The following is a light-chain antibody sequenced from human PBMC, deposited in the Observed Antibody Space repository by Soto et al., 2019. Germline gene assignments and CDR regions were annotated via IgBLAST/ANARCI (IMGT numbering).Light chain of an antibody. Sequence: DIQMTQTPPSLSASVGDRVTITCQASQDISKYLNWYQQKAGKAPKLLIYDASNLQTGVPSRFSGSGSGTDYTLTISSLQPEDVATYYCQQYDVFPLTFGGGTKVEIK. CDR2: DAS. CDR3: QQYDVFPLT. V-gene: IGKV1-33*01. CDR1: QDISKY. J-gene: IGKJ4*01.